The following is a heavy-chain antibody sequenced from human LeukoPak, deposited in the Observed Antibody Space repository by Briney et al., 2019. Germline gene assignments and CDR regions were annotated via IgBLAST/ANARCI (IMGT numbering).Heavy chain of an antibody. CDR2: INPDSGAT. D-gene: IGHD2-21*01. CDR1: GYTFTGYY. Sequence: ASVKVSCKPSGYTFTGYYMHWVRQAPGHGLEWLAWINPDSGATNFAQKFQDRVTMTRDTSISTAYMELSSLRSDDTAVYYCATSSHYSPMEYWGQGTLVTVSS. J-gene: IGHJ4*02. V-gene: IGHV1-2*02. CDR3: ATSSHYSPMEY.